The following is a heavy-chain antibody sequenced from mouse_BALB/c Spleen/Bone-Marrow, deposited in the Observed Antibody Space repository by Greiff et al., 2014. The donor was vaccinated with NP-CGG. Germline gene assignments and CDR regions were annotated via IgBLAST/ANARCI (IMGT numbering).Heavy chain of an antibody. CDR1: GFDFSRYW. CDR2: INPDSSTI. CDR3: ARQGYYGYSDY. Sequence: EVQGVESGSGLVQPGGSLKLSCAASGFDFSRYWMSWVRQAPGKGLEWIGEINPDSSTINYTPSLKDKFIISRDNDKNTLYLQMSKVRSEDTALYYCARQGYYGYSDYWGQGTTLTVSS. D-gene: IGHD1-1*01. J-gene: IGHJ2*01. V-gene: IGHV4-1*02.